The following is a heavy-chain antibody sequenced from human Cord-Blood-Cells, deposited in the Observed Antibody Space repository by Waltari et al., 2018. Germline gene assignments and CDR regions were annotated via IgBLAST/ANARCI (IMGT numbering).Heavy chain of an antibody. CDR2: INHSGST. D-gene: IGHD6-19*01. V-gene: IGHV4-34*01. CDR3: ARAIGSSGWYFDY. Sequence: QVQLQQWGAGLLKPSETLSLTCAVYGGSFSGYYWSWIPQPPGKGLEWIGEINHSGSTNYNPSLKSRVTISVDTSKNQFSLKLSSVTAADTAVYYCARAIGSSGWYFDYWGQGTLVTVSS. CDR1: GGSFSGYY. J-gene: IGHJ4*02.